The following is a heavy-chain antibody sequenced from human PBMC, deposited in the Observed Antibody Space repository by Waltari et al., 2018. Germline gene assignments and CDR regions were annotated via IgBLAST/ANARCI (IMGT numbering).Heavy chain of an antibody. V-gene: IGHV1-18*01. CDR1: GYTFTSYG. J-gene: IGHJ6*02. CDR3: ARVGYCSSTSCYHYYYYYGMDV. D-gene: IGHD2-2*01. CDR2: ISAYNGNT. Sequence: QVQLVQSGAEVKKPGASVKVSCKASGYTFTSYGISWVRQAPGQGLEWMGWISAYNGNTNYAQKLQGRVTMTTDTSTSTAYMELSSLRSEDTAVYYCARVGYCSSTSCYHYYYYYGMDVWGQGTTVTVSS.